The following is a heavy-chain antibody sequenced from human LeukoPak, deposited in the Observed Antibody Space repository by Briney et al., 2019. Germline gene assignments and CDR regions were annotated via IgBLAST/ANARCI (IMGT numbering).Heavy chain of an antibody. CDR1: GVSFSGYY. CDR2: INHSGST. V-gene: IGHV4-34*01. CDR3: ARGGTWPTYSDY. D-gene: IGHD5-12*01. J-gene: IGHJ4*02. Sequence: YPSETLSLTCAVNGVSFSGYYWSWIRQPPGKGLEWIGEINHSGSTNHNPSLKSRVTISVDTSKNQFSLKLTSVTAADTAVFYCARGGTWPTYSDYWGQGILVTVSS.